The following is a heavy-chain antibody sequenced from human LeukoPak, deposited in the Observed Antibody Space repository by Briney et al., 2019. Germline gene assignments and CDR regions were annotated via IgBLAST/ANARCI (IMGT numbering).Heavy chain of an antibody. V-gene: IGHV4-59*01. D-gene: IGHD5-12*01. CDR1: GGSISSYY. CDR3: ARGTWPFDY. CDR2: IYYSGST. Sequence: SETLSLTCTVSGGSISSYYWSWIRRPPGKGLEWIGYIYYSGSTNYNPSLKSRVTISVDTSKNQFSLKLSSVTAADTAVYYCARGTWPFDYWGQGTLVTVSS. J-gene: IGHJ4*02.